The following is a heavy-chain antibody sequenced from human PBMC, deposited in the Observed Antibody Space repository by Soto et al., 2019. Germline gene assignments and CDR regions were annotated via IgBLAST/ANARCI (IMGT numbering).Heavy chain of an antibody. CDR2: INHSGST. V-gene: IGHV4-34*01. CDR1: GGSFSGYY. Sequence: SETLSLTCAVYGGSFSGYYWSWIRQPPGKGLEWIGEINHSGSTNYNPSLKSRVTIPVDTSKNQFSLKLSSVTAADTAVYYCAKGAPNSSGYYYYYGMDVWGQGTTVTVYS. J-gene: IGHJ6*01. D-gene: IGHD3-22*01. CDR3: AKGAPNSSGYYYYYGMDV.